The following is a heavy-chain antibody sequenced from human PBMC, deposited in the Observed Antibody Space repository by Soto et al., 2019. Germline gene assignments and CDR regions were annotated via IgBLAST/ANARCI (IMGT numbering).Heavy chain of an antibody. CDR2: IYWDDSK. Sequence: QITLKESGPPLVKPTQTLTLTCTFSGFSLTTDRVGVGWIRQPPGEALEWLAVIYWDDSKTYRPSLESRLTIPKHTSKNQVDLTMTNMDSLDTATYYFAHAYGGRSLYWGQGTLVPVSS. CDR1: GFSLTTDRVG. CDR3: AHAYGGRSLY. V-gene: IGHV2-5*02. D-gene: IGHD1-26*01. J-gene: IGHJ4*02.